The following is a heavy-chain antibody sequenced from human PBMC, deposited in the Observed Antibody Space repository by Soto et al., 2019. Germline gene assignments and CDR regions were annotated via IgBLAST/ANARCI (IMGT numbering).Heavy chain of an antibody. Sequence: EVQLVESGGGLVQPGGSLRLSCTASGFTFSDSWMTWVRQAPGKGLEWVARIKPDESEKKYADSVKGRFTISRDNAKNSLYLQMNNLRAEDTAVYYCAREGGKQYDYFFGLDVWGQGTTVTVSS. CDR1: GFTFSDSW. V-gene: IGHV3-7*01. CDR3: AREGGKQYDYFFGLDV. J-gene: IGHJ6*02. CDR2: IKPDESEK. D-gene: IGHD1-1*01.